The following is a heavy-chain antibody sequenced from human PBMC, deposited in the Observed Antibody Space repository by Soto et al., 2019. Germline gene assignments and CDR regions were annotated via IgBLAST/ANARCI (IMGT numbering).Heavy chain of an antibody. CDR2: INQDGSEK. CDR1: GFTFSSDW. Sequence: EVQLVESGGGLVQPGGSLRLSCAASGFTFSSDWMDWVRQAPGKGLEWVANINQDGSEKNYVDSVKGRFTIFRDNAQNSLYLQMSSLTAEDSALYFCSRSLNYWGQGTLVIVSP. CDR3: SRSLNY. J-gene: IGHJ4*02. V-gene: IGHV3-7*01.